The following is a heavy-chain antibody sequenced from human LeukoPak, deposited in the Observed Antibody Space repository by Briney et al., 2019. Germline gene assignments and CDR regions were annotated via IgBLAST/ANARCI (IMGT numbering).Heavy chain of an antibody. Sequence: GSLRLSCAASGFTFSNTAMSWVRQTPGKGLEWVATMSAYNDRTHYADSVRGRFTVSRDNSKNTLSLQMNSLREDDTAVYYCAQELSDIFVVRTDSWGQGTLVTVSS. V-gene: IGHV3-23*01. CDR3: AQELSDIFVVRTDS. J-gene: IGHJ4*02. CDR2: MSAYNDRT. CDR1: GFTFSNTA. D-gene: IGHD3-9*01.